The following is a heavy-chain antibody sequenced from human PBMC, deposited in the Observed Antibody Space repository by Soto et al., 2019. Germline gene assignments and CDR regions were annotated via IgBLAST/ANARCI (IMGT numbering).Heavy chain of an antibody. CDR2: IYPGDSAT. V-gene: IGHV5-51*01. CDR3: ARGPEIGTTYYYGLDV. CDR1: GYSFTSYW. Sequence: GESLKISCKGSGYSFTSYWIGWVRQMPGKGLEWMGIIYPGDSATRYSPYFQGQVTISADKSISTANLQWSSLKASDTAMYYCARGPEIGTTYYYGLDVWGQGTTVIV. D-gene: IGHD1-1*01. J-gene: IGHJ6*02.